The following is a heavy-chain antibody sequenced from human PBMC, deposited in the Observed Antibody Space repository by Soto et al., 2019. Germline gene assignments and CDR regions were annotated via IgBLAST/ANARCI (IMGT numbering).Heavy chain of an antibody. D-gene: IGHD3-22*01. CDR3: IRALFYYDYSGILWFAP. CDR2: IRSKGHNYAT. V-gene: IGHV3-73*02. CDR1: GFAFSGSA. J-gene: IGHJ5*02. Sequence: EVQLVESGGGLVQPGGSLKLSCAASGFAFSGSAMYWVGQASGKGPEWVGRIRSKGHNYATEYAASVKGRFTISRDDSKNTAYLQMNSLQTEDTAVYYCIRALFYYDYSGILWFAPWRQGTLVTVSS.